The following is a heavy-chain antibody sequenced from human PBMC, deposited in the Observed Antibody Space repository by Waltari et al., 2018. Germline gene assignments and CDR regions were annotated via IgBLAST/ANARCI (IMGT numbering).Heavy chain of an antibody. V-gene: IGHV3-23*01. CDR1: GFTFSISP. CDR3: AKADFGDPYWYFNL. D-gene: IGHD4-17*01. Sequence: DVQLLESGGGLVHPGGSLRLSCAASGFTFSISPMAWVRQAPVKGLCWSSPTTGSGRCTAYADPVNGLFTSSRDNSRNTLDLQMNTLRAEDTAIYFCAKADFGDPYWYFNLWGRGTLVTVSS. J-gene: IGHJ2*01. CDR2: TTGSGRCT.